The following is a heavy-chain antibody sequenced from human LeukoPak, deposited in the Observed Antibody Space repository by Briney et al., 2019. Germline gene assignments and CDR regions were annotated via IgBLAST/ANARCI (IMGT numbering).Heavy chain of an antibody. V-gene: IGHV1-18*01. CDR1: GYTFTSYG. Sequence: GASVKVSCKASGYTFTSYGISWVRQAPGQGLEWMGWISAYNGNTNYAQKLQGRVTMTTDTSTSTAYMELSSLRSEDTAVYYCARDILTGYYTHSSFDYWGQGTLVTVSS. J-gene: IGHJ4*02. D-gene: IGHD3-9*01. CDR2: ISAYNGNT. CDR3: ARDILTGYYTHSSFDY.